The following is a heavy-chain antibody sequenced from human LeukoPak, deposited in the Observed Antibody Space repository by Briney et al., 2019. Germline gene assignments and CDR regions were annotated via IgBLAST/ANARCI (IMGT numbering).Heavy chain of an antibody. CDR3: AQLVRGI. CDR2: ISYDGSNK. D-gene: IGHD3-10*01. V-gene: IGHV3-30*03. CDR1: GFTFSSYG. Sequence: GGSLRLSCAASGFTFSSYGMHWVRQAPGKGLEWVAVISYDGSNKYYADSVKGRFTISRDNSKNTLYLQMNSLRAEDTAVYYCAQLVRGIWGQGTMVTVSS. J-gene: IGHJ3*02.